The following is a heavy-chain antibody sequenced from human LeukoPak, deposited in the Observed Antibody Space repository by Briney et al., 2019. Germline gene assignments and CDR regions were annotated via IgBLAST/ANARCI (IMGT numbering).Heavy chain of an antibody. V-gene: IGHV1-8*01. D-gene: IGHD6-13*01. CDR2: MNPNSGNT. J-gene: IGHJ5*02. CDR1: GYTFTSYD. Sequence: ASVKVSCKASGYTFTSYDINWVRQATGQGLEWMGWMNPNSGNTGYAQKFQGRVTMTRNTSISTAYMELSSLRSEDTAVYYCARAQKQQLVRRLDPWGQGTLVTVSS. CDR3: ARAQKQQLVRRLDP.